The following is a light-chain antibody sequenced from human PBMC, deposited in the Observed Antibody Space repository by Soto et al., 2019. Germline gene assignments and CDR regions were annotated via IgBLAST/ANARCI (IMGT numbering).Light chain of an antibody. V-gene: IGKV1-5*03. CDR2: KAS. CDR1: QSINTW. Sequence: DIQMTQSPSTLSASVGDRVTITCRASQSINTWLAWYQLTPGRAPKLLISKASTLESGVSSRFSGSGSGTEFTLTISSLQHDDFATYYCQQYQTYSQFGQGTKVEIK. CDR3: QQYQTYSQ. J-gene: IGKJ1*01.